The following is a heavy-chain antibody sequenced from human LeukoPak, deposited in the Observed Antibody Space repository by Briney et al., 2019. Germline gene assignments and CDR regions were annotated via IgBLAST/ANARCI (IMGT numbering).Heavy chain of an antibody. CDR2: IHYSGTT. J-gene: IGHJ4*02. V-gene: IGHV4-59*01. CDR1: GGTISSSY. Sequence: SETLSLTCSVSGGTISSSYWSWMRQPPGEGLEWIGYIHYSGTTKYNPSLQSRVTISVDTSKNQFSLNLRSVTAADTAVYYCARGYFDSSGYSSPFDYWGQGTLVTVSS. CDR3: ARGYFDSSGYSSPFDY. D-gene: IGHD3-22*01.